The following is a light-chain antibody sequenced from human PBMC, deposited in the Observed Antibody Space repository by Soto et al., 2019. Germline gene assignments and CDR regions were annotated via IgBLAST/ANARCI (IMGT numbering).Light chain of an antibody. Sequence: QSALTQPASVSGAPGQSITISCTVTGSDVRTYNLVSWYQQHPGKVPKLIIYEASKRPSGVSNRFSGSQPGNTASLTVSGLQAEDEADYYCCSYAGDTTYVFGSGTKVTVL. CDR3: CSYAGDTTYV. CDR2: EAS. CDR1: GSDVRTYNL. J-gene: IGLJ1*01. V-gene: IGLV2-23*01.